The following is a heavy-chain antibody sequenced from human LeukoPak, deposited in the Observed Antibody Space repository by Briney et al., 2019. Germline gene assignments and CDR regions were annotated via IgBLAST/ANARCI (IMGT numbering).Heavy chain of an antibody. Sequence: SETLSLTCTVSGGSISSYYWSWIRQPPGKGLEWIGYIYYSGSTNYNPSLKSRVTISVDTSKNQFSLKLSSVTAADTAVYYCARDRDSGYQHWGQGTLVTVSS. V-gene: IGHV4-59*01. CDR2: IYYSGST. CDR3: ARDRDSGYQH. CDR1: GGSISSYY. D-gene: IGHD5-12*01. J-gene: IGHJ1*01.